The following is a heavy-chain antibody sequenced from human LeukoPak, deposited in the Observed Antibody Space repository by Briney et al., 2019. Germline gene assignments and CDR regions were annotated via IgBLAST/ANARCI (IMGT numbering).Heavy chain of an antibody. J-gene: IGHJ4*02. Sequence: GASVKVSCKASGYTFTSYYMHWVRQAPGQGLEWMGIINPSGGSTSYAQKFQGRVTMTRDTSTSTVYMELSSLRSEDTAMYYCARSGYSYGWLDYWGPGTLVTVSS. CDR2: INPSGGST. CDR3: ARSGYSYGWLDY. CDR1: GYTFTSYY. V-gene: IGHV1-46*01. D-gene: IGHD5-18*01.